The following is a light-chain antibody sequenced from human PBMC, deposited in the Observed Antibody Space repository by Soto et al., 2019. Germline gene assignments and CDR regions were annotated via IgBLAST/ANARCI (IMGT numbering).Light chain of an antibody. V-gene: IGKV3-20*01. J-gene: IGKJ1*01. CDR2: GAS. CDR1: QSVNSNY. CDR3: QQYGRSPWT. Sequence: EIVLTQSPGTLSLSPRERATLSCRASQSVNSNYLAWYQQKPGQAPRLLIYGASSRASGIPDRFSGSGSGTDFTLTISRLEPEDFAVYYCQQYGRSPWTFGQGTKVDIK.